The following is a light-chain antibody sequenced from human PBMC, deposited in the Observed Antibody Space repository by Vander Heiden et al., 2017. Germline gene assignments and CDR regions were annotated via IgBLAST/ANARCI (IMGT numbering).Light chain of an antibody. V-gene: IGLV1-44*01. J-gene: IGLJ2*01. CDR3: AARDDSLNGVV. Sequence: GQRVTITCSGSSSNIGRNTVNWYQQLPGTAPKLLIYSNNQRPSGVPARFSGSKSSTAASLATSGLQSEDEADYYCAARDDSLNGVVFGGGTKLTVL. CDR2: SNN. CDR1: SSNIGRNT.